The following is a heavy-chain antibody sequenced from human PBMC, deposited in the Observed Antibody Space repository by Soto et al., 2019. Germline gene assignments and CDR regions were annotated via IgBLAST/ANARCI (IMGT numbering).Heavy chain of an antibody. D-gene: IGHD6-6*01. V-gene: IGHV1-8*01. CDR1: GYTFTSYD. Sequence: QVQLVQSGAEVKKPGASVKVSCKASGYTFTSYDINWVRQATGPGLEWMGWMNPNSGTTGYAQKFQGRVTRTRNTSISTAYMELSSLRSEDTAVYYGASGSDPGSWHAFDIWGQGTMVTVSS. CDR3: ASGSDPGSWHAFDI. CDR2: MNPNSGTT. J-gene: IGHJ3*02.